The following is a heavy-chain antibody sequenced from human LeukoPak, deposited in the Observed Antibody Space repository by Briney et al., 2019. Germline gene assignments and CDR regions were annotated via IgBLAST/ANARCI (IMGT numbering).Heavy chain of an antibody. V-gene: IGHV3-66*01. CDR1: GFTVSSNY. CDR3: ARTRIEAAAGDYFDY. Sequence: GGSLRLSCAASGFTVSSNYMSWVRQAPGKGLEWVSVIYSGGSTYYADSVKGRFTISRDNSKNTLYLQMNSLRAEDTAVYYCARTRIEAAAGDYFDYWGQGTLVTVSS. CDR2: IYSGGST. J-gene: IGHJ4*02. D-gene: IGHD6-13*01.